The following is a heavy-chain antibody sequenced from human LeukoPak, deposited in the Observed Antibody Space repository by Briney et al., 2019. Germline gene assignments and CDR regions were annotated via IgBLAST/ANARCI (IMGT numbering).Heavy chain of an antibody. CDR1: GLTISDHQ. J-gene: IGHJ3*02. CDR2: SRKKGNTYTT. V-gene: IGHV3-72*01. CDR3: ARATYSGSSDAFDI. Sequence: PGGSLRLSCAASGLTISDHQMDWVRQAPGKGLEWGGRSRKKGNTYTTEYAASVKGRITISRDDSKNSLYLQLNSLKTEDTAVYYCARATYSGSSDAFDIWGQGTMVTVSS. D-gene: IGHD1-26*01.